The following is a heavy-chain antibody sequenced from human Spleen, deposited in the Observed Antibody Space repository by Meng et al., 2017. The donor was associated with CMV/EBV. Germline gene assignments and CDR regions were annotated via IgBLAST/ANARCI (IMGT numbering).Heavy chain of an antibody. J-gene: IGHJ4*02. Sequence: VSASSFPNYWIGWLRRMPGKGLEWMGFIYPGASDTRYSPSFQGQVTISADKSISTAYLQWSSLKASDTAMYYCARANDYGDYGWLNYWGQGTLVTVSS. CDR2: IYPGASDT. CDR3: ARANDYGDYGWLNY. CDR1: ASSFPNYW. D-gene: IGHD4-17*01. V-gene: IGHV5-51*01.